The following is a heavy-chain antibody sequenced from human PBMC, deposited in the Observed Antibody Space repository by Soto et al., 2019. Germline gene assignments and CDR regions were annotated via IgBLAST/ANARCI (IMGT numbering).Heavy chain of an antibody. CDR2: IYYSGST. CDR1: GGSISSYY. D-gene: IGHD3-16*01. V-gene: IGHV4-59*08. CDR3: ARHNGPLYVGYYYDMDV. J-gene: IGHJ6*02. Sequence: PSDTLSLTCTVSGGSISSYYWSWIRQPPGKGLEWIGYIYYSGSTNYNPSLKSRVTISVDTSKNQFSLKLSSVTAADTAVYYCARHNGPLYVGYYYDMDVWGQGTTVTV.